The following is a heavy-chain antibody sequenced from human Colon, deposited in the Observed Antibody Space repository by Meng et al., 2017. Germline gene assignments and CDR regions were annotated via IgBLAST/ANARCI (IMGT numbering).Heavy chain of an antibody. CDR2: MNPNSGNT. J-gene: IGHJ4*02. CDR1: EYTFTSYD. D-gene: IGHD1-26*01. Sequence: QVTFVQYGAAVKKSGASVKVSCKASEYTFTSYDINWVRQATGQGLEWMGWMNPNSGNTGYAQKFQGRVTMTRNTAISTAYMELSRLRSEDTAVYYCARVEVGITSGDYWGQGTLVTVSS. CDR3: ARVEVGITSGDY. V-gene: IGHV1-8*01.